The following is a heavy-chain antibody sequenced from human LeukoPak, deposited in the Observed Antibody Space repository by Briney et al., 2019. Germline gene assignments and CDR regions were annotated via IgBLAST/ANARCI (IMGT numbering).Heavy chain of an antibody. CDR2: IYSGGST. Sequence: GGSLRLSCAASEFSVGSNYMTWVRQAPGKGLEWVSLIYSGGSTYYADSVKGRFTISRDNAKNSLYLQMNSLRAEDTAVYYCARDCSGGSCWVDYWGQGTLVTVSS. CDR3: ARDCSGGSCWVDY. V-gene: IGHV3-66*01. J-gene: IGHJ4*02. D-gene: IGHD2-15*01. CDR1: EFSVGSNY.